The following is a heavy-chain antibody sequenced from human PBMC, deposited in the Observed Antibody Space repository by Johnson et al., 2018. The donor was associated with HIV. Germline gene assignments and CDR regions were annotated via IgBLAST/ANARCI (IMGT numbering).Heavy chain of an antibody. D-gene: IGHD5-12*01. CDR1: GFTFSSYW. Sequence: VQLVESGGGLVQPGGSLRLSCVASGFTFSSYWMSWVRQAPGKGLEWVANIKQDGSEKYYVDSVKGRFTISRDNAKNSLYLQMNSLRVEDTAVYYCARDESGYDEGFDAFDIWGQGTMVTVSS. V-gene: IGHV3-7*01. CDR3: ARDESGYDEGFDAFDI. J-gene: IGHJ3*02. CDR2: IKQDGSEK.